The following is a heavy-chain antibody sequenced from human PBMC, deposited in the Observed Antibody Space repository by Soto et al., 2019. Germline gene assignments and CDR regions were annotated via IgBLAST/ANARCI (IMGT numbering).Heavy chain of an antibody. CDR2: IYTSGST. D-gene: IGHD3-22*01. Sequence: SETLSLTCTVSGGSISSYYWSWIRQPAGKGLEWIGRIYTSGSTNYNPSLKSRVTMSVDTSKNQFSLKLSSVTAADTAVYYCARDEDYYDSSGYYSNWFDPWGQGTLVTVSS. CDR1: GGSISSYY. V-gene: IGHV4-4*07. CDR3: ARDEDYYDSSGYYSNWFDP. J-gene: IGHJ5*02.